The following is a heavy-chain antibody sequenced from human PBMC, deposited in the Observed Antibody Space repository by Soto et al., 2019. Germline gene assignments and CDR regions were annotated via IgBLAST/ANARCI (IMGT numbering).Heavy chain of an antibody. CDR2: ISGGGGTT. CDR1: GFTFKTYA. Sequence: EVQLLASGGGLVQPGGSLRLSCAASGFTFKTYAMSWVRQATGKGLEWVSVISGGGGTTDYADSVKGRFTISRDNSKNTLFLQMNSLRAEDTAIYYCAKAKYHSGWYDFPFDHWGQGILVIVSS. D-gene: IGHD6-19*01. V-gene: IGHV3-23*01. CDR3: AKAKYHSGWYDFPFDH. J-gene: IGHJ4*02.